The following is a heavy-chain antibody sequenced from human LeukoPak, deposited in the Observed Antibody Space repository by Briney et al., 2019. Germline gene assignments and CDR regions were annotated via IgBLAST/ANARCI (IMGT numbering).Heavy chain of an antibody. J-gene: IGHJ4*02. Sequence: GGSLRLSCAASGFTFNTYSMNWVRQAPGKGLEWVSSISSSSSYIYYADSVKGRFTISRDNAKNSLYLQMNSLRAEDTAVYYCAREVPNSSEPFDYWGQGTLVTVSS. V-gene: IGHV3-21*01. D-gene: IGHD2/OR15-2a*01. CDR3: AREVPNSSEPFDY. CDR2: ISSSSSYI. CDR1: GFTFNTYS.